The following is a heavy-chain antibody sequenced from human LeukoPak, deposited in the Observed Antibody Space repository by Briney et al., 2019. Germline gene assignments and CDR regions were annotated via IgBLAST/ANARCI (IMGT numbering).Heavy chain of an antibody. CDR3: SRESGAFCPFGY. CDR2: FYYSGST. V-gene: IGHV4-59*12. CDR1: GGSISGYY. J-gene: IGHJ4*02. D-gene: IGHD1-26*01. Sequence: SETLSFTCTVSGGSISGYYWSWIRQPPGKGLEWIGYFYYSGSTYYNPSLKSRVTLSVDTSKNQFSLKLNSVTAADTAIYYCSRESGAFCPFGYWGQGTLVIVPS.